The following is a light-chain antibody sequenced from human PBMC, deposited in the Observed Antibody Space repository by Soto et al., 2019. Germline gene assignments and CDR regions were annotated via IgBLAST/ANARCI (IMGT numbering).Light chain of an antibody. CDR1: QGISST. CDR3: QQFTSYPIT. Sequence: AVQLTQSPSSLSASVGGRVTITCRASQGISSTLAWYQQKPGKAPKLLIYDASTLESGVPSRFSDSGSGTDFTLTISSLQPEDFATYYCQQFTSYPITFGQGTRLEIK. CDR2: DAS. J-gene: IGKJ5*01. V-gene: IGKV1-13*02.